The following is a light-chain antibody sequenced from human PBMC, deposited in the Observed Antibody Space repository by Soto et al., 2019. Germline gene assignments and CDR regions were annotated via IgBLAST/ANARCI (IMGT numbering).Light chain of an antibody. V-gene: IGLV1-51*01. CDR3: GTWDRTLSVYV. CDR2: DND. Sequence: QSALAQPPSVSAAPGQKVTISCSGSSSNIGKSFVSWYQQLPATVPKLLIYDNDQRPSGIPDRFSGSKSGTSATLVITGLQTGDEADYYCGTWDRTLSVYVLRFGTKVTV. J-gene: IGLJ1*01. CDR1: SSNIGKSF.